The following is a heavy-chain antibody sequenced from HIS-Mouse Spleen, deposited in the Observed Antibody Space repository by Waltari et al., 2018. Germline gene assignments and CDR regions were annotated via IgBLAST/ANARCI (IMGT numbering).Heavy chain of an antibody. CDR2: ISGSGDST. CDR3: AKAQALQLWPIDY. J-gene: IGHJ4*02. Sequence: EVQLLESGGGLVQPGGSLRLSCAASGFTFSSYAMSWVRQAPGKGLGWVSAISGSGDSTYYADSVRGRFTISRDNSKNTLYLQMNSLRAEDTAVYYCAKAQALQLWPIDYWGQGTLVTVSS. V-gene: IGHV3-23*01. D-gene: IGHD5-18*01. CDR1: GFTFSSYA.